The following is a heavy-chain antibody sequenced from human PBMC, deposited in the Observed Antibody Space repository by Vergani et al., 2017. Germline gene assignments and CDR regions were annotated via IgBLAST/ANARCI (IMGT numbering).Heavy chain of an antibody. CDR1: GFTFSTYA. Sequence: EVQLLESGGSLKQPGGSVRLSCAASGFTFSTYAMHWVRQAPGKGLEWVSALTGGGGSTYYADSFKGRFIISRNNSRDTLYLQMNSLRTEDTATYYCVIYAGINENFFHSWAQGTLVTVSS. CDR2: LTGGGGST. D-gene: IGHD6-13*01. CDR3: VIYAGINENFFHS. J-gene: IGHJ4*02. V-gene: IGHV3-23*01.